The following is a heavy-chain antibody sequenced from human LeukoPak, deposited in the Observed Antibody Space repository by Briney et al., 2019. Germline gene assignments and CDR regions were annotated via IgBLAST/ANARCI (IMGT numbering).Heavy chain of an antibody. V-gene: IGHV3-21*04. J-gene: IGHJ4*02. CDR3: AKWGPLRWYEPQTHFDY. CDR1: GFTFSSYS. CDR2: ISSSSSYI. Sequence: PGGSLRLSCAASGFTFSSYSMNWVRQAPGKGLEWVSSISSSSSYIYYADSVKGRFTISRDNSKNTLYLQMNSLRAEDTAVYYCAKWGPLRWYEPQTHFDYWGQGTLVTVSS. D-gene: IGHD2-15*01.